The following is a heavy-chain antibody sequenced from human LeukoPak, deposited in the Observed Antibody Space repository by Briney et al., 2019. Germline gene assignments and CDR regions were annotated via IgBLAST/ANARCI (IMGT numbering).Heavy chain of an antibody. J-gene: IGHJ4*02. D-gene: IGHD2-15*01. CDR2: ISGSGGST. V-gene: IGHV3-23*01. Sequence: GGFLRLSCAASGFTFRSYAMSWVRQAPGEGLEWVSAISGSGGSTYYADSVKGRFTISRDNSKNTLYLQMNSLRAEDTAVYYCAKDRVMTGSSSPPRYFDYWGQGTLVTVSS. CDR3: AKDRVMTGSSSPPRYFDY. CDR1: GFTFRSYA.